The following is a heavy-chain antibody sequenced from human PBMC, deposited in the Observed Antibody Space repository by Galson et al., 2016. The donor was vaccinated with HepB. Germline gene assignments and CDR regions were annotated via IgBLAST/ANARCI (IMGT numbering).Heavy chain of an antibody. CDR3: ARHDRYSRGGHCFDY. CDR1: GYGFTNYW. Sequence: QSGAEVKEPGESLKISCKGSGYGFTNYWIGWVRQMPGKGLEWMGIIWPGDSETRYSPSFQGQVTISADKSISTTYLQWNSLKASDTAIYYCARHDRYSRGGHCFDYGGQGTLVTVSS. D-gene: IGHD6-19*01. CDR2: IWPGDSET. J-gene: IGHJ4*02. V-gene: IGHV5-51*01.